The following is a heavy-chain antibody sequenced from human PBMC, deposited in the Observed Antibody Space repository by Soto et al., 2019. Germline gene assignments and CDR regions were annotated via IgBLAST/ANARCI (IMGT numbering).Heavy chain of an antibody. CDR3: ARDPLVRLGELSPPDY. V-gene: IGHV1-2*02. J-gene: IGHJ4*02. D-gene: IGHD3-16*02. CDR1: GYTFTGYY. CDR2: INPNSGGT. Sequence: ASVKVSCNASGYTFTGYYMHWVRQAPGQGLEWMGWINPNSGGTNYAQKFQGRVTMTRDTSISTAYMELSRLRSDDTAVYYCARDPLVRLGELSPPDYWGQGTLVTVSS.